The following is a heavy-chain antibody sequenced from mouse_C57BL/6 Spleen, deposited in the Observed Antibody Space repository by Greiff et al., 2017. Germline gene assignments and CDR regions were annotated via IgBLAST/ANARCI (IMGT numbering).Heavy chain of an antibody. D-gene: IGHD2-4*01. CDR3: AGLSPWFAY. J-gene: IGHJ3*01. Sequence: QVQLQQPGAELVMPGASVKLSCKASGYTFTSFWMHWVKQRPGQGLEWIGEIDPSDSYTNYNQKFKGKSTLTVDKSSSTAYMQLSNLTSEDSAFYYCAGLSPWFAYWGQGTLVTVSA. CDR1: GYTFTSFW. CDR2: IDPSDSYT. V-gene: IGHV1-69*01.